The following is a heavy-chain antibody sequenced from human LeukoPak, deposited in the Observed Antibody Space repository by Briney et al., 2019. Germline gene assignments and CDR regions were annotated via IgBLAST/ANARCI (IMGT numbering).Heavy chain of an antibody. Sequence: SVTLSLTCTVSGGSISSSSYYWGWIRQPPGKGLEWIGSIYYSGSTYYNPSLKSRVTISVDTSKNQFSLKLSSVTAADTAVYYCARDSGVVVAAAHFDYWGQGTLVTVSS. CDR1: GGSISSSSYY. D-gene: IGHD2-15*01. CDR3: ARDSGVVVAAAHFDY. V-gene: IGHV4-39*07. CDR2: IYYSGST. J-gene: IGHJ4*02.